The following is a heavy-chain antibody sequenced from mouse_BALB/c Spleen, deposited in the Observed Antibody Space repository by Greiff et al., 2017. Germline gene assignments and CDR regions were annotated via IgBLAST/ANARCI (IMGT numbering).Heavy chain of an antibody. CDR1: GFTFSSFG. Sequence: EVKVVESGGGLVQPGGSRKLSCAASGFTFSSFGMHWVRQAPEKGLEWVAYISSGSSTIYYADTVKGRFTISRDNPKNTLFLQMTSLRSEDTAMYYCARSGSFYYDYDWFAYWGQGTLVTVSA. V-gene: IGHV5-17*02. D-gene: IGHD2-4*01. CDR2: ISSGSSTI. CDR3: ARSGSFYYDYDWFAY. J-gene: IGHJ3*01.